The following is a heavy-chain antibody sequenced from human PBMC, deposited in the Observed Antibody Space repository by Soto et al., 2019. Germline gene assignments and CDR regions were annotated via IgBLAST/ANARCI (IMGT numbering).Heavy chain of an antibody. CDR3: PTGVRCSGGSSSIDY. J-gene: IGHJ4*02. V-gene: IGHV3-23*01. CDR2: ISGSGGST. D-gene: IGHD2-15*01. Sequence: GGSLRLSCAASGFTFSSYAMSWVRQAPGKGLGWVSAISGSGGSTYYADSVKGRFTISRDNSKNTLYLPMNSLRAEDTAVYYCPTGVRCSGGSSSIDYWGQGTLVTVSP. CDR1: GFTFSSYA.